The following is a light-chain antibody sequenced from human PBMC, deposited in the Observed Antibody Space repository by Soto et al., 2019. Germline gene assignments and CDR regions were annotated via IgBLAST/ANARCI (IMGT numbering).Light chain of an antibody. V-gene: IGKV1-5*01. J-gene: IGKJ1*01. Sequence: DIQMTQSPSTLSASVGDRVTITCRASQSVRSWLAWYQQKPGKAPKFLIYDASNLESGVPSRFSGSGSGTEFTLTISSLQPDDFATYYCQQYSSYWTFGQGTKVDI. CDR2: DAS. CDR3: QQYSSYWT. CDR1: QSVRSW.